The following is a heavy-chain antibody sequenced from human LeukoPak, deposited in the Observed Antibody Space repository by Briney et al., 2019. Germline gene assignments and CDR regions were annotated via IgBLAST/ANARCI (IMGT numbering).Heavy chain of an antibody. J-gene: IGHJ6*03. Sequence: PSQTLSLTCTVSGGSISSGGYYWSWIRQPAGKGLEWIGRIYNSGNTNYNPSLKSRVTMSVDTSKRQLSLKLSSVTAADTAVYYCARGTTGYRYFYYMDVWGKGTTVTVSS. D-gene: IGHD3-9*01. V-gene: IGHV4-61*02. CDR3: ARGTTGYRYFYYMDV. CDR1: GGSISSGGYY. CDR2: IYNSGNT.